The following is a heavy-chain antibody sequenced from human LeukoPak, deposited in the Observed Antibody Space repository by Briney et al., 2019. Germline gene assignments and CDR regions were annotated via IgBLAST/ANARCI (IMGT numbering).Heavy chain of an antibody. CDR2: IYYSGST. CDR3: ARGLAAARRALFSGCQFDY. CDR1: GGSISSSSYY. J-gene: IGHJ4*02. D-gene: IGHD6-6*01. Sequence: PSETLSLTCTVSGGSISSSSYYWGWIRQPPGKGLEWIGSIYYSGSTYYNPPLKSRVTISVDTSKNQFSLKLSSVTAADTAVYYCARGLAAARRALFSGCQFDYWGQGTLVTVSS. V-gene: IGHV4-39*07.